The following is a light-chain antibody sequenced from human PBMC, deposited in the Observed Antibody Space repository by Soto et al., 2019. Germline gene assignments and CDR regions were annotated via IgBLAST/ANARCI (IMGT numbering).Light chain of an antibody. Sequence: EIEMTQSPATLSLAPGERVTLSCRASESVSTNLAWYQQKAGQAPRLLIYGASNRATGIPDRFSGSGSGTEFTLTISGLQSEDFAVYYCQQYNNWPPWTFGQGTKVDIK. CDR2: GAS. CDR1: ESVSTN. J-gene: IGKJ1*01. CDR3: QQYNNWPPWT. V-gene: IGKV3-15*01.